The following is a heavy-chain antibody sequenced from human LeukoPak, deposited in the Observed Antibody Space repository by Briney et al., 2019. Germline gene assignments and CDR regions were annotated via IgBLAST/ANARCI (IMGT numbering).Heavy chain of an antibody. CDR3: AKDLAGAYGSGPRVVLFGYFDY. CDR1: GFTFSSYA. D-gene: IGHD3-10*01. J-gene: IGHJ4*02. CDR2: ISGSGGST. Sequence: GGSLRLSCAASGFTFSSYAMSWVRQAPGKGLEWVSAISGSGGSTYYADSVKGRLTISRDNSKNTRYLQMNSLRAEDTAVYYCAKDLAGAYGSGPRVVLFGYFDYWGQGTLVTVSS. V-gene: IGHV3-23*01.